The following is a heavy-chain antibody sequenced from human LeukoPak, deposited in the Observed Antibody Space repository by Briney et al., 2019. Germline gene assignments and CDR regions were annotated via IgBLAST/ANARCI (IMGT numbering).Heavy chain of an antibody. CDR3: ARDVGRNSAVDY. D-gene: IGHD4-23*01. CDR2: INPNSGGT. Sequence: ASVKVSCKASGYTFTGYYMHWVRHAPGQGREWMGWINPNSGGTNYAQKFQGRVTIPRDTSISTAYMELSRLRSDDPAVYYCARDVGRNSAVDYWGQGTLVTVSS. CDR1: GYTFTGYY. J-gene: IGHJ4*02. V-gene: IGHV1-2*02.